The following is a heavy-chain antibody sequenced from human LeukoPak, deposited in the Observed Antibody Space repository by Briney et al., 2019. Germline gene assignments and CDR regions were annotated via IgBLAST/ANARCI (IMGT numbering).Heavy chain of an antibody. CDR2: ISYDGSNK. CDR1: GFTFSSYG. Sequence: GGSLRLSCAASGFTFSSYGMHWIRQAPGKGLEWVAVISYDGSNKYYADSVKGRFTISRDSSKNTLYLQMNSLRAEDTAVYYCAKQYYWGQGTLVTVSS. V-gene: IGHV3-30*18. J-gene: IGHJ4*02. CDR3: AKQYY.